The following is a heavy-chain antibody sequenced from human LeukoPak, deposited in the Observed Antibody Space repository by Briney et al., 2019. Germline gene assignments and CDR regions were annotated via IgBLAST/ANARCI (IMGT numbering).Heavy chain of an antibody. CDR1: GFTFSNYA. V-gene: IGHV3-23*01. CDR2: ISVSGDNT. D-gene: IGHD3-10*01. CDR3: AKRNSGGPYYFDY. J-gene: IGHJ4*02. Sequence: GGSLRLSCSASGFTFSNYAMTWVRPAPGKGLQWVSTISVSGDNTYYADSVKGRFTTSRDNSKNTLYLQMNSLRADDTAIYYCAKRNSGGPYYFDYWGQGSLVTVSS.